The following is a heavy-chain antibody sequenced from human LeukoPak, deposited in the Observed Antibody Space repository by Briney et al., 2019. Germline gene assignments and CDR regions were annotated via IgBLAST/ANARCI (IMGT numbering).Heavy chain of an antibody. CDR3: ARDDSSDYYTPLSS. CDR1: GGTFSSYA. D-gene: IGHD3-22*01. Sequence: GASVKVSCKASGGTFSSYAISWVRQAPGQGLEWMGRIIPIFGTANYAQKFQGRVTITTDESTSTAYMELSSLRSEDTAVYYCARDDSSDYYTPLSSWGRGTLVTVSS. V-gene: IGHV1-69*05. J-gene: IGHJ5*02. CDR2: IIPIFGTA.